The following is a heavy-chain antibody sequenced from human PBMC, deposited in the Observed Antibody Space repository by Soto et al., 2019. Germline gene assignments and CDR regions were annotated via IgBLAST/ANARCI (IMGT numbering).Heavy chain of an antibody. D-gene: IGHD2-2*02. CDR3: ARRGDIVVVPAAISHYYYYGMDV. J-gene: IGHJ6*02. Sequence: QVQLQQWGAGLLKPSETLSLTCAVYGGSFSGYYWSWIRQPPGKGLEWIGEINHSGSTNYNPSLKSRVTISVDTSKNQFSLKLSSVTAADTAVYYCARRGDIVVVPAAISHYYYYGMDVWGQGTTVTVSS. CDR2: INHSGST. CDR1: GGSFSGYY. V-gene: IGHV4-34*01.